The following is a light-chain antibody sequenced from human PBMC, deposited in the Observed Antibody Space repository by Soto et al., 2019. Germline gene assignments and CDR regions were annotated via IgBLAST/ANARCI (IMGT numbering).Light chain of an antibody. Sequence: DIQMTQSPSALSASVGDRVTITCRASQSISKWLSWCQQKPGNAPNLLIYDAAILGSGGPPRFSGGGSGAEFSLTVISLQPADFATLYCQQYNDYAPWTFGQGTRVDIK. CDR3: QQYNDYAPWT. V-gene: IGKV1-5*01. CDR2: DAA. CDR1: QSISKW. J-gene: IGKJ1*01.